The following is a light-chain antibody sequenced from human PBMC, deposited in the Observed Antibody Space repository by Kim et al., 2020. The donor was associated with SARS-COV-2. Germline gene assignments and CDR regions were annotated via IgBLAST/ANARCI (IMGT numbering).Light chain of an antibody. V-gene: IGLV3-9*01. J-gene: IGLJ2*01. CDR1: NIGSKN. Sequence: VALGQTARINCGGNNIGSKNVHWYQQKPGQAPVLVIYRDSNRPSGIPERFSGSNSGNTATLTISRAQAGDEADYYCQVWDSSTYVVFGGGTQLTVL. CDR2: RDS. CDR3: QVWDSSTYVV.